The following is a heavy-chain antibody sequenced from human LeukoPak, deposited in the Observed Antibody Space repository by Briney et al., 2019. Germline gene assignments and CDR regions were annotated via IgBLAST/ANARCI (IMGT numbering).Heavy chain of an antibody. J-gene: IGHJ4*02. D-gene: IGHD3-10*01. V-gene: IGHV3-30-3*01. CDR1: GFTFSSYA. Sequence: GGSLRLSCAASGFTFSSYAMHWVRQAPGKGLEWVAVISYDGSNKYYADSVKGRFTISRDNSKNTLYLQMNSLRAEDTAVYYCARGALGEIDYWGQGTLVTVSS. CDR3: ARGALGEIDY. CDR2: ISYDGSNK.